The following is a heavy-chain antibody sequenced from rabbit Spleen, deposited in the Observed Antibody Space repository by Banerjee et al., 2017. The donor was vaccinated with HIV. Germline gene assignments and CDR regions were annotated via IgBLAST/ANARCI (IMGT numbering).Heavy chain of an antibody. D-gene: IGHD8-1*01. CDR3: ARDTGSSFSSYGMDL. Sequence: QSLEESGGGLVQPEGSLTLTCKASGFDFSSNAMCWVRQAPGKGLEWIACIAGSSSGFTYSATWAKGRFTCSKTSSTTETLQMTSLTVADTATYFCARDTGSSFSSYGMDLWGPGTLVTVS. J-gene: IGHJ6*01. CDR1: GFDFSSNA. V-gene: IGHV1S40*01. CDR2: IAGSSSGFT.